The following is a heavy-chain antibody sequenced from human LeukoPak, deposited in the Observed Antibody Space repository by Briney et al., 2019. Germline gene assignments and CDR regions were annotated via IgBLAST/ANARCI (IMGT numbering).Heavy chain of an antibody. Sequence: PSETLSLTCTVSGASINGYFWSWIRQTDGGGLEWIGRIYGSGSSNYNPSFGSRVTVSSDTSKNQFSLELRSVTAADTAVYYCSRDMVRETLMYWFDPWGPGIVVTVSS. CDR1: GASINGYF. CDR3: SRDMVRETLMYWFDP. J-gene: IGHJ5*02. D-gene: IGHD3-10*01. V-gene: IGHV4-4*07. CDR2: IYGSGSS.